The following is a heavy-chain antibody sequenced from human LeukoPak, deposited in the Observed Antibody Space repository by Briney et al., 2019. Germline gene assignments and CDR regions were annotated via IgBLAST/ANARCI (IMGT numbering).Heavy chain of an antibody. D-gene: IGHD5-18*01. CDR3: ASSKTPWIQLWFFDI. Sequence: SETLSLTCTVSGDSINGFYWNWTRQPPGKGLEWIGYIYYSGNTNYNPSLKSRVTMSVDTSTNQFSLKLSSVTAADTAVYYCASSKTPWIQLWFFDIWGQGTMVTVSS. J-gene: IGHJ3*02. CDR1: GDSINGFY. V-gene: IGHV4-59*01. CDR2: IYYSGNT.